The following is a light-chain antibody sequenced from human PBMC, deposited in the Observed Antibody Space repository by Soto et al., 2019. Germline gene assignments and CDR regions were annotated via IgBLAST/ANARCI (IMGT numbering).Light chain of an antibody. Sequence: SSELTQPPSVSVSPGQTASIPCSGDKLGDKYACWYQQKPGQSPVLVIYQDNKRPSGIPERFSGSNSGNTATLTISGTQAMDEADYYCQAWDSSTHVVFGGGTKLTVL. CDR2: QDN. V-gene: IGLV3-1*01. CDR1: KLGDKY. CDR3: QAWDSSTHVV. J-gene: IGLJ2*01.